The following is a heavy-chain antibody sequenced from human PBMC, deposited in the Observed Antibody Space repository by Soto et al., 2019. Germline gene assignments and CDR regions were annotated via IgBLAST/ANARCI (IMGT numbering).Heavy chain of an antibody. CDR2: IFGGGTT. V-gene: IGHV3-53*01. J-gene: IGHJ4*02. CDR1: GFAVNNDY. CDR3: VRTSSY. D-gene: IGHD2-2*01. Sequence: PGGSLRLSCAASGFAVNNDYMSWVRQAPGRGLEWVSVIFGGGTTFYSDSVKGRFTISRDISKNTLSLQMNSLRTEDTAVYYCVRTSSYWGQGILVTVSS.